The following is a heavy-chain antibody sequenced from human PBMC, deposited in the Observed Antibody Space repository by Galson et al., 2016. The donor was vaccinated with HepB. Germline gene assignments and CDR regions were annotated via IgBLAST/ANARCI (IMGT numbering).Heavy chain of an antibody. V-gene: IGHV3-15*01. D-gene: IGHD5-12*01. CDR3: TTNSFGYDSFDY. CDR1: GFTFSNAW. J-gene: IGHJ4*02. CDR2: IKRKSDGETT. Sequence: SLRLSCAASGFTFSNAWMSWVRQAPGKGLEWVGRIKRKSDGETTDYAAPVKGRFSISRDDSKNTLYLQMNSLKTEDTAAYYCTTNSFGYDSFDYWGQGTLVTVSS.